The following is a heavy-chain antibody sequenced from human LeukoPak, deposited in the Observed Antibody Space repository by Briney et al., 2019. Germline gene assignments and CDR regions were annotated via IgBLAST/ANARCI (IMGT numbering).Heavy chain of an antibody. J-gene: IGHJ4*02. CDR2: ITSSGAAT. Sequence: HPGGSLRLSCAASGFTFSSYAMSWVRQAPRKGLEWVSSITSSGAATYYADSVKGPFTISRDNSDNTLYLQINSLRAEDTAVYYCAKDRPNYYGSNGHYYKLNGDCWGQGTLVTVSS. D-gene: IGHD3-22*01. CDR3: AKDRPNYYGSNGHYYKLNGDC. V-gene: IGHV3-23*01. CDR1: GFTFSSYA.